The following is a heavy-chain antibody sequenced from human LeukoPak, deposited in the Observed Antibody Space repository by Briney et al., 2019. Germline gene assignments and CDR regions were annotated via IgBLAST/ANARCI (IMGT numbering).Heavy chain of an antibody. V-gene: IGHV3-15*05. CDR3: VGRPWNFDY. CDR1: GFNFNHAW. Sequence: PGGSLRLSCAASGFNFNHAWMTWVRQAPGKGLEWVGRIKSKNDGGTTDFAAPVKGRFTISRDDSKRMMFLEMNGLKTEDTAVYYCVGRPWNFDYWAREPWSPSPQ. D-gene: IGHD1-1*01. J-gene: IGHJ4*02. CDR2: IKSKNDGGTT.